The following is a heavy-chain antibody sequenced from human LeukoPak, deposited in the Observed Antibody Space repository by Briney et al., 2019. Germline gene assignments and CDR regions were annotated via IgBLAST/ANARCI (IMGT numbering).Heavy chain of an antibody. Sequence: KPSETLSLTCTVSGGSISSSSYYWGWIRQPPGKGLEWIGNIYPTGSTYYNPSLKSRVTISVDTSKNQFSLKVSSVSAADTAVYYCARQTGSGLFTLPGGQGTLVTVSS. CDR1: GGSISSSSYY. J-gene: IGHJ4*02. CDR3: ARQTGSGLFTLP. D-gene: IGHD3/OR15-3a*01. V-gene: IGHV4-39*01. CDR2: IYPTGST.